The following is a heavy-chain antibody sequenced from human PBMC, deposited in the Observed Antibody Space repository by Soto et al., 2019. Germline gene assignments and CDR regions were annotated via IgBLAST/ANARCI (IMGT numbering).Heavy chain of an antibody. CDR3: AREKYDSSGYDNY. D-gene: IGHD3-22*01. CDR2: IYSGGRT. CDR1: GFTVSSNY. J-gene: IGHJ4*02. V-gene: IGHV3-53*01. Sequence: RGSLRLSCAASGFTVSSNYMSWVRQAPGKGLEWVSVIYSGGRTYYADSVKGRFTIYRDNYKNTMYLQMNSLRAEETAVYYCAREKYDSSGYDNYWGQGTLVTVSS.